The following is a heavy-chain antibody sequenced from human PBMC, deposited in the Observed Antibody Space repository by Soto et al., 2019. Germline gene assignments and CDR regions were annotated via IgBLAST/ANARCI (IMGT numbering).Heavy chain of an antibody. V-gene: IGHV3-21*06. CDR1: GFTFTRYS. J-gene: IGHJ4*02. Sequence: GGSLRLSCAASGFTFTRYSMNWVRQAPGKGLEWVSSISSTTHYIYYANSMRGRFTNSRDNAKNAVYLEMNSLRAEETAVYYCARESEDLTSNFNYWGQGTLVTVSS. CDR2: ISSTTHYI. CDR3: ARESEDLTSNFNY.